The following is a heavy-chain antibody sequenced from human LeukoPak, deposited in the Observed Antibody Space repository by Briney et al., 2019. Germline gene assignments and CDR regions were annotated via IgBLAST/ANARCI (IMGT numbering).Heavy chain of an antibody. CDR1: GYTFTSYD. J-gene: IGHJ4*02. CDR2: MNPNSGNT. D-gene: IGHD4-17*01. V-gene: IGHV1-8*01. CDR3: ESTYGDYEGGFDY. Sequence: ASVKVSCKSSGYTFTSYDIKWGRQATGQGLEWMGWMNPNSGNTGYAQKFQGRVTMNRNTSISTAYMELSGLSSEDTAVYYCESTYGDYEGGFDYGGQGTLVTVSS.